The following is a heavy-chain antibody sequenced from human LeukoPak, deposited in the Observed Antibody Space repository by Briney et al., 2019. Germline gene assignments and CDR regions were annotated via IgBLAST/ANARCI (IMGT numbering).Heavy chain of an antibody. Sequence: GGSLRLSCAASGFTFSSYWMHWVRQAPGKGLVWVSRINSDGSSTSYADSVKGRFTISRDNAKNSLYLQMNSLRAEDTAVYYCAELGITMIGGVWGKGTTVTIPS. CDR2: INSDGSST. CDR1: GFTFSSYW. CDR3: AELGITMIGGV. J-gene: IGHJ6*04. D-gene: IGHD3-10*02. V-gene: IGHV3-74*01.